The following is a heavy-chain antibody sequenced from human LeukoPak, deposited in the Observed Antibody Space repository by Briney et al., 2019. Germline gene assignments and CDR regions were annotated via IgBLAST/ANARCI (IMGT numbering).Heavy chain of an antibody. J-gene: IGHJ3*02. CDR2: IYYSGST. Sequence: SETLSLTCTVSGGSISSYYWSWIRQRPGKGLEWIGYIYYSGSTNYNPSLKSRVTISVDTSKNQFSLKLSSVTAADTAVYYCARAYRWELLPYAFDIWGQGTMVTVSS. V-gene: IGHV4-59*01. CDR3: ARAYRWELLPYAFDI. D-gene: IGHD1-26*01. CDR1: GGSISSYY.